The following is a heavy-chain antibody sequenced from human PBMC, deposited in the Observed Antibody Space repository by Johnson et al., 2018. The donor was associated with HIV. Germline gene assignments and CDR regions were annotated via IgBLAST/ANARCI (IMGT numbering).Heavy chain of an antibody. D-gene: IGHD3-10*01. CDR1: GFTFRSYA. J-gene: IGHJ3*02. V-gene: IGHV3-30*04. CDR2: ITYDGSNK. Sequence: QVQLVESGGGVMQPGKSLRLSCEASGFTFRSYAMHWVRQAPGKGLEWVAVITYDGSNKYYADSVKGRFTISRDSSKDTLYVQMNSLRGEDTAVYYCARDPDPFREYHGDAFDIWGQGTVVTVSS. CDR3: ARDPDPFREYHGDAFDI.